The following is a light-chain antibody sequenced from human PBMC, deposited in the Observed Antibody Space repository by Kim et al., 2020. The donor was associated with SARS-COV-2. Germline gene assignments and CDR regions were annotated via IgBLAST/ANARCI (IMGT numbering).Light chain of an antibody. Sequence: PPVEDTVTIPCRAGHGIRNYLAWYQHNPEKVPKLLIYAASTLQSGVPSRFSGSGSGTDFALTISSLRPEDVATYYCQKYDSTPWAFGQGTKVDI. CDR2: AAS. CDR1: HGIRNY. V-gene: IGKV1-27*01. J-gene: IGKJ1*01. CDR3: QKYDSTPWA.